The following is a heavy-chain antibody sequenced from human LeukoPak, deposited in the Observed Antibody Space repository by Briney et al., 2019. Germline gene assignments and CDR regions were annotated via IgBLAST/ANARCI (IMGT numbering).Heavy chain of an antibody. D-gene: IGHD6-13*01. CDR2: ISSSSSTI. CDR3: AAGGRRAAAYGYFPH. CDR1: GFTFSSYS. V-gene: IGHV3-48*04. Sequence: GGSLRLSRAASGFTFSSYSMNWVRQAPGKGLEWVSYISSSSSTIYYADSVKGRFTISRDNAKNSLYLQMNSLRAEDTAVYYFAAGGRRAAAYGYFPHWGQGTLVTVSS. J-gene: IGHJ1*01.